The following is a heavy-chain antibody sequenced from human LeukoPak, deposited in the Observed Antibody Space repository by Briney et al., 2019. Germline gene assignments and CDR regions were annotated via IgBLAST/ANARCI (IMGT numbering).Heavy chain of an antibody. CDR3: ARDGRIAVAGRRPGHWYFDL. Sequence: ASVKVSCKASGYTFTSYYMHWVRQAPGQGLEWMGIINPSGGSTSYAQKFQGRVTMTRDTSTSTVYMELSSLRSEDTAVYYCARDGRIAVAGRRPGHWYFDLWGRGTLGTVSS. J-gene: IGHJ2*01. CDR1: GYTFTSYY. D-gene: IGHD6-19*01. CDR2: INPSGGST. V-gene: IGHV1-46*01.